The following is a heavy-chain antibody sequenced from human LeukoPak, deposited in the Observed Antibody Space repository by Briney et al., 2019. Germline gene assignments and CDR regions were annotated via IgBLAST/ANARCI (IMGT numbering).Heavy chain of an antibody. CDR1: GYTFTSYG. CDR2: ISAYNGNT. D-gene: IGHD3-22*01. V-gene: IGHV1-18*01. Sequence: GASVKVSCKASGYTFTSYGISWVRQAPGQGLEWMGWISAYNGNTNYAQKLQGRVTMTTDTSTSTAYMELRSLRSEDTAVYYCASNYYDSSGCITGYFDLWGRGTLVTVSS. CDR3: ASNYYDSSGCITGYFDL. J-gene: IGHJ2*01.